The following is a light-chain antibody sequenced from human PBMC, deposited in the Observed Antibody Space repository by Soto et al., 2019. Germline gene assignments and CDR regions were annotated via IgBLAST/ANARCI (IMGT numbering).Light chain of an antibody. CDR3: QQYGSSPLT. CDR1: ESVSDNY. V-gene: IGKV3-20*01. CDR2: GAS. Sequence: EIVLTQSPGTLSLSPGERATLSCRASESVSDNYLAWYQQRSGQAPRLVIYGASSRASAVPDMFSGSGSWADFTLTISRLEPEDFAVYYCQQYGSSPLTLCGGTKLDTK. J-gene: IGKJ4*01.